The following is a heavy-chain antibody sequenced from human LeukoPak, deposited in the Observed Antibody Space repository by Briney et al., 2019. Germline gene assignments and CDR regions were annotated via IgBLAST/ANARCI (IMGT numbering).Heavy chain of an antibody. CDR3: ARGTSIWGSYRSDALDI. V-gene: IGHV4-38-2*01. D-gene: IGHD3-16*02. CDR1: GYSISSGYY. CDR2: IYYSVST. Sequence: SETLSLTCAVSGYSISSGYYWGWIRQAPGKGLEWIGSIYYSVSTYYNPSLKSRVTISVDTFKNQVSLKLSAVTAADTALYYCARGTSIWGSYRSDALDIWGQGTMVTVSS. J-gene: IGHJ3*02.